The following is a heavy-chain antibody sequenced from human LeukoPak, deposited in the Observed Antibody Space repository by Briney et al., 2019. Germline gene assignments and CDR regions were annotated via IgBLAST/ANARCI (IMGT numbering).Heavy chain of an antibody. CDR1: GYTFTSYG. D-gene: IGHD6-13*01. V-gene: IGHV1-18*01. J-gene: IGHJ3*02. CDR3: ASCSWYGDDAFDI. Sequence: ASVKVSCKASGYTFTSYGIGWVRQAPGQGLEWMGWISAYNGNTNYAQKLQGRVTMTTDASTSTAYMELRSLRSDDTAVYYCASCSWYGDDAFDIWGQGTMVTVSS. CDR2: ISAYNGNT.